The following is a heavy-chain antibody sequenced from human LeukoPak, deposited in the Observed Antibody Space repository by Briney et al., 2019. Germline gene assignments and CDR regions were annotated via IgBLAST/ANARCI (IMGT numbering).Heavy chain of an antibody. J-gene: IGHJ4*02. D-gene: IGHD3-10*01. CDR2: ISGSGGST. Sequence: PGGSLRLSCAASGFTFSSYARSWVRQAPGKGLEWVSAISGSGGSTYYADSVKGRFTISRDNSKNTLYLQMNSLRAEDTAVYYCAKGHNSVRSSSNFDYWGQGTLVTVSS. V-gene: IGHV3-23*01. CDR1: GFTFSSYA. CDR3: AKGHNSVRSSSNFDY.